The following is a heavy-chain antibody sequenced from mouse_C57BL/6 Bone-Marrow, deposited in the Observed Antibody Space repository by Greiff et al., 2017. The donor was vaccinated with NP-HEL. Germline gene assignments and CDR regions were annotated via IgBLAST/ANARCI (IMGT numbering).Heavy chain of an antibody. CDR2: IHPNSGST. D-gene: IGHD1-2*01. Sequence: VQLQQPGAELVKPGASVKLSCKASGYTFTSYWMHWVKQRPGQGLEWIGMIHPNSGSTNYNEKFKSKATLTVDKSSSTAYMQLSSLTSEDSAVYYCARASLLRFAMDYWGRGTSVTVSS. J-gene: IGHJ4*01. CDR1: GYTFTSYW. CDR3: ARASLLRFAMDY. V-gene: IGHV1-64*01.